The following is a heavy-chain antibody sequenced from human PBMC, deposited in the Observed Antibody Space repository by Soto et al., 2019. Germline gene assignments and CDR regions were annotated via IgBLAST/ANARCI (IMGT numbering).Heavy chain of an antibody. J-gene: IGHJ4*02. CDR2: IIPIFGTA. CDR3: ASGETYYGSGSSRF. Sequence: SVKVSCKASGGTFSSYAISWVRQAPGQGLEWMGGIIPIFGTANYAQRFQGRVTITADESTSTAYMELSSLRSEDTAVYYCASGETYYGSGSSRFWGQGXLVTVYS. D-gene: IGHD3-10*01. V-gene: IGHV1-69*13. CDR1: GGTFSSYA.